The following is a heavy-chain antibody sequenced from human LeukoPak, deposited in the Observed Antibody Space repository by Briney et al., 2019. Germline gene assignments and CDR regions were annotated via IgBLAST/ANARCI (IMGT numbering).Heavy chain of an antibody. CDR1: GFTFTSYW. CDR2: VRQDGGAT. Sequence: QPGGSLRLSCAASGFTFTSYWMTWVRQAPGKGLEWVANVRQDGGATYYGDSVKGRFTISRGNSKNSLFLQMNSLRADDTAIYYCATSKDTAGGPYWGQGTLVTVSS. V-gene: IGHV3-7*01. J-gene: IGHJ4*02. CDR3: ATSKDTAGGPY. D-gene: IGHD5-18*01.